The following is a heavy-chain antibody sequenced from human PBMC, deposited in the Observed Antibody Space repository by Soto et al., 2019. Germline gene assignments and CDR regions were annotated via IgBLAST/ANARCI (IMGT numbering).Heavy chain of an antibody. CDR1: GFTFSNFA. Sequence: EVQLLESAGGLVQPGGSLRLSCAASGFTFSNFAMSWVRQAPGKGLEWVSVISGSGGSTYYADSVKGRSTISRDNSKNMLLLQMDSLRAEDTAVYYCAKHLSTTVVTFESFQHWGQGTLVIVSS. CDR3: AKHLSTTVVTFESFQH. V-gene: IGHV3-23*01. D-gene: IGHD2-21*02. CDR2: ISGSGGST. J-gene: IGHJ1*01.